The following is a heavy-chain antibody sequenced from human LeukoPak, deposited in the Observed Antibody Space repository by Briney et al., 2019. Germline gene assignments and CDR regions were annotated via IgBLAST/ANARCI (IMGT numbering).Heavy chain of an antibody. V-gene: IGHV3-21*01. J-gene: IGHJ4*02. D-gene: IGHD5-12*01. CDR3: ARDGGRGYAVDY. CDR2: ISSSSSYI. Sequence: GGSLRLXCAASGFTFSSYSMNWDRQAPGKGLEWVSSISSSSSYIYYADSVKGRFTISRDNAKNSLYLQMNSLRAEDTAVYYCARDGGRGYAVDYWGQGTLVTVSS. CDR1: GFTFSSYS.